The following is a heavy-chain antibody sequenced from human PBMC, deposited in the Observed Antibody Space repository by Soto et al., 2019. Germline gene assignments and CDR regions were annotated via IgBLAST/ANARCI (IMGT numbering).Heavy chain of an antibody. CDR3: ARAAPNFWSGYPNLFDY. Sequence: GGPMRLSCAAPGVTFSKVERNWVRQPPGEGLEWVSYISSGANTIYYADSVKGRFTVSRDNPKNSLYLQMHSLRAEDTAVYYCARAAPNFWSGYPNLFDYWGQGTMVTVSS. J-gene: IGHJ4*02. CDR2: ISSGANTI. D-gene: IGHD3-3*01. CDR1: GVTFSKVE. V-gene: IGHV3-48*03.